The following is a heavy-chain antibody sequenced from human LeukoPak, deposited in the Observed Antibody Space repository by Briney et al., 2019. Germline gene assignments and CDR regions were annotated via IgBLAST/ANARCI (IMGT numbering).Heavy chain of an antibody. Sequence: SETLSLTCTVSGGSISSYYWSWIRQPPGKGLEWIGYIYYSGSTNYNPSLKSRVSISVDTSKNQFSLKLSSVTAADTAVYYCARSAIDAFDIWGQGTMVTVSS. CDR2: IYYSGST. D-gene: IGHD6-25*01. J-gene: IGHJ3*02. CDR1: GGSISSYY. V-gene: IGHV4-59*08. CDR3: ARSAIDAFDI.